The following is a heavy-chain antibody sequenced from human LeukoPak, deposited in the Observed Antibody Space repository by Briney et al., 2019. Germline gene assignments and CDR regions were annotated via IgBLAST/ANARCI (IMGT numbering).Heavy chain of an antibody. CDR1: GYSISSGYY. CDR2: IYYSGST. CDR3: ARAYYGSGRNWFDP. V-gene: IGHV4-38-2*02. D-gene: IGHD3-10*01. J-gene: IGHJ5*02. Sequence: SETLSLTCTVSGYSISSGYYWGWIRQPPGKGLEWIGSIYYSGSTYYNPSLKSRVTISVDTSKNQFSLKLSSVTAADTAVYYCARAYYGSGRNWFDPWGQGTLVTVSS.